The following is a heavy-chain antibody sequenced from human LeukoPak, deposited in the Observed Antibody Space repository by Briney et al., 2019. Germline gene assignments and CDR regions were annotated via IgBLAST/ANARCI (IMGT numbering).Heavy chain of an antibody. J-gene: IGHJ4*02. V-gene: IGHV3-23*01. CDR3: AKVRSGTTLTVVITPFDY. D-gene: IGHD3-3*01. CDR1: GFTFSSYA. CDR2: ISGSGDNT. Sequence: PGGSLRLSCAASGFTFSSYAMSWVRQAPGKGLEWVSVISGSGDNTFYADSVKGRFTVSRDNANNTLYLQMNSLRAEDTAMYYCAKVRSGTTLTVVITPFDYWGQGSLVTVSS.